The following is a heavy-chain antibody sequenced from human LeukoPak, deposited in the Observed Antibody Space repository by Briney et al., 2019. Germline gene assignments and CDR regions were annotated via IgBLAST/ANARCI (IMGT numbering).Heavy chain of an antibody. CDR2: ISAYNGNT. Sequence: ASVKVSCKASGYTFTSYGISWVRQAPGQGLEWMGWISAYNGNTNCAQKLQGRVTMTTDTSTSTAYMELRSLRSDDTAVYYCARASTYYYYMDVWGKGTTVTVSS. D-gene: IGHD5/OR15-5a*01. CDR3: ARASTYYYYMDV. CDR1: GYTFTSYG. J-gene: IGHJ6*03. V-gene: IGHV1-18*01.